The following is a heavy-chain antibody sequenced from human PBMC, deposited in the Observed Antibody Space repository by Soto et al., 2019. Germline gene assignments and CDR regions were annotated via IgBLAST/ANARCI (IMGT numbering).Heavy chain of an antibody. CDR2: IYYSGST. CDR1: GGSISSSSYY. V-gene: IGHV4-39*01. CDR3: ARGLRNYYYYYMDF. Sequence: PSETLSLTCTVSGGSISSSSYYWGWIRQPPGKGLEWIGSIYYSGSTYYNPSLKSRVTISVDTSKNQFSLKLSSVTAADTAVYYCARGLRNYYYYYMDFWGKGTTVTVSS. J-gene: IGHJ6*03.